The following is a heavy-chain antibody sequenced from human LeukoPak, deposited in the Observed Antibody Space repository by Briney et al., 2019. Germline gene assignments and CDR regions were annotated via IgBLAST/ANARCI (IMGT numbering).Heavy chain of an antibody. CDR2: ISGYNGNA. V-gene: IGHV1-18*01. J-gene: IGHJ4*02. D-gene: IGHD3-22*01. CDR1: GYTFNNYG. CDR3: ARDGHRRYYYDSSGYYRGDY. Sequence: GASVTVSCKTSGYTFNNYGISWVLQAPGQGLEWMGWISGYNGNAKYAQKVQGRVTMTTDISTSTAYMELRSLRSDDTAVYYCARDGHRRYYYDSSGYYRGDYWGQGTLVTVSS.